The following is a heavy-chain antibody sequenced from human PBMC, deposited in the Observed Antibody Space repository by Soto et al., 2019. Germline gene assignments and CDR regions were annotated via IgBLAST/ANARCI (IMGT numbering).Heavy chain of an antibody. CDR1: GYRFSDYW. V-gene: IGHV5-51*01. D-gene: IGHD1-26*01. Sequence: GESLKISCKGSGYRFSDYWIAWVRQMPGKGLEWVGMIYPGGSDSRYSPSFQGQVTISADKSISTVYLQWSSLKTSDTAIYYCARRLQGSGTSPYSWLDPWGQGTLVTVSS. CDR3: ARRLQGSGTSPYSWLDP. J-gene: IGHJ5*02. CDR2: IYPGGSDS.